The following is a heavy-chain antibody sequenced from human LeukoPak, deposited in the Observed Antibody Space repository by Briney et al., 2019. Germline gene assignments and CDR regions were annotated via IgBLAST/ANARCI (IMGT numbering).Heavy chain of an antibody. CDR1: GFTFSSYG. V-gene: IGHV3-33*01. J-gene: IGHJ4*02. D-gene: IGHD3-10*01. CDR3: ARDRSLGVSDY. Sequence: GGSLRLSCAASGFTFSSYGMHWVRQAPGKGLEWVAVIWYDGSNKYYADSVKGRFTISRDNSKNTLYLQMNSLRAEDTAEYYCARDRSLGVSDYWGQGTLVTVSS. CDR2: IWYDGSNK.